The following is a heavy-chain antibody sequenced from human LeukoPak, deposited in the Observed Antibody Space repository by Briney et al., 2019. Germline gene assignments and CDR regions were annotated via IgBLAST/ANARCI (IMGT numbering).Heavy chain of an antibody. CDR1: GFTVSSNY. V-gene: IGHV3-53*01. CDR2: LYSSGSP. J-gene: IGHJ4*02. CDR3: ARTVVVTATADYFDY. D-gene: IGHD2-15*01. Sequence: PGGSLRPSCAASGFTVSSNYMSWVRQAPGKGLEWVSVLYSSGSPYYADSVMGQFTISRDNSKNTLYLQMHSLRAEDTAVYYCARTVVVTATADYFDYWGQGTLVTVSS.